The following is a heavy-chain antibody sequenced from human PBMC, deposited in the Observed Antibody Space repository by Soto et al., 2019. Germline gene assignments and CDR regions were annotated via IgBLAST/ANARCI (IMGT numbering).Heavy chain of an antibody. Sequence: ASVKVSCKASGYTFTSYAMHWVRQAPGQRLEWMGWINAGNGNTKYSQKLQGWVTMTRDTSISTAYMELSRLRSDDTAVYYCARDQNGMDVWGQGTTVTVSS. CDR3: ARDQNGMDV. CDR1: GYTFTSYA. J-gene: IGHJ6*02. CDR2: INAGNGNT. V-gene: IGHV1-3*01.